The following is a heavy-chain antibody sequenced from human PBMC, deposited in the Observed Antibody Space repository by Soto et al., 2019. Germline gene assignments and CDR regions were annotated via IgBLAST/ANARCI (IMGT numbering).Heavy chain of an antibody. V-gene: IGHV1-69*01. CDR2: IIPIFGTA. CDR1: GGTFSSYA. D-gene: IGHD2-15*01. Sequence: QVQLVQSGAEVKKPGSSVKVSCKASGGTFSSYAISWVRQAPGQGLEWMGGIIPIFGTANYAQKFQGRVTITADESTSTAKMGLSSRGSEDTAGYYCGRGVGRGGGGSGYLASGGKGTLVPASS. CDR3: GRGVGRGGGGSGYLAS. J-gene: IGHJ4*02.